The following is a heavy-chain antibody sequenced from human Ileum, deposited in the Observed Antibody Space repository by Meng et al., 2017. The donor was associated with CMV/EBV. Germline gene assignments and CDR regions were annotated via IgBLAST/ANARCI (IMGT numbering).Heavy chain of an antibody. D-gene: IGHD3-22*01. CDR2: IYYDGST. V-gene: IGHV4-30-4*08. Sequence: GGSISSDDYYWSWIRQPPGKGLEWIGYIYYDGSTYYNPSLKSRVTMSLDTSKRQVSLRLTSVTAADTAVYYCARERGGVITIDAFDIWGQGTMVTVSS. J-gene: IGHJ3*02. CDR3: ARERGGVITIDAFDI. CDR1: GGSISSDDYY.